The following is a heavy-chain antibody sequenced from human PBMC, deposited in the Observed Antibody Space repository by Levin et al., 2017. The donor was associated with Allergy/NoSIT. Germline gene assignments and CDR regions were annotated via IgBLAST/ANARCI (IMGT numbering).Heavy chain of an antibody. J-gene: IGHJ4*02. CDR2: IWHDGRKK. Sequence: GGSLRLSCAASGFTFSSYGMHWVRQAPGKGLEGVSVIWHDGRKKDYADSVKGRFTISRDNSKNTLYLQMNSLGAEDTAVYYCAREGAYCGGDCYSYKEYWGQGTLVTVSS. CDR1: GFTFSSYG. D-gene: IGHD2-21*02. V-gene: IGHV3-33*01. CDR3: AREGAYCGGDCYSYKEY.